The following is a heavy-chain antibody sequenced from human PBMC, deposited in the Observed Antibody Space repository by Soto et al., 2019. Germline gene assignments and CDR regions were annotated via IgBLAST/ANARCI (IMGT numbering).Heavy chain of an antibody. J-gene: IGHJ3*02. D-gene: IGHD2-8*02. CDR1: GFICSSYD. CDR3: AKATATGGGAFDI. CDR2: ILVDGRT. V-gene: IGHV3-23*01. Sequence: LRLSCAASGFICSSYDMSWVRQAPGKGLEWVSTILVDGRTFYVDSVKGRSTISRDSSKNTVYLQMNSLTAGDTALYYCAKATATGGGAFDICGQGTMVTVS.